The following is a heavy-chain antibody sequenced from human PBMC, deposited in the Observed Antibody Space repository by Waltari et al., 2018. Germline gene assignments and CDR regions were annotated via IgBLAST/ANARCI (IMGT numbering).Heavy chain of an antibody. CDR2: VRGSWKT. V-gene: IGHV4-4*02. D-gene: IGHD2-15*01. J-gene: IGHJ4*02. Sequence: QLQLQESGPGLVKPSGTLSLTCAVSGDSMSSPYCWSWVRQTPGQGLEWTGQVRGSWKTHDNPAFASRVTISLDTYKKQFSLKVTAATAADTAVYYYARDRGRGLYLDSWGPGILVTVSP. CDR3: ARDRGRGLYLDS. CDR1: GDSMSSPYC.